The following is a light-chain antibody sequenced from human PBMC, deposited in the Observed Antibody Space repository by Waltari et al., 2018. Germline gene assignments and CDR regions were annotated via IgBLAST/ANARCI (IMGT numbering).Light chain of an antibody. CDR1: QGVLYSSNKKNY. Sequence: DIVMPQSPDSLAVSLGAMATINCTSSQGVLYSSNKKNYIAWYQQKPRQPPKLLIYWSSTRESGVPERFSGSGSGTDFTLTISGLQAQDVAVYYCQQYYTTPYTFGQGTKLELK. CDR3: QQYYTTPYT. CDR2: WSS. J-gene: IGKJ2*01. V-gene: IGKV4-1*01.